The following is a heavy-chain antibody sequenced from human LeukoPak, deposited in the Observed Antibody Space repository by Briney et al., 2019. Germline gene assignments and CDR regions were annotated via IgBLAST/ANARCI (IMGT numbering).Heavy chain of an antibody. D-gene: IGHD3-3*01. V-gene: IGHV4-39*07. Sequence: PSETLSLTCTVSSGSISTSNYYWGWVRQPPGKALEWIGNIFYSGSTYYSPSLKSRVTISVDTSKNQFSLKLSSVTAADTAVYYCAMSGYSTGYYYSMDVWGKGTTVTVSS. CDR2: IFYSGST. J-gene: IGHJ6*03. CDR3: AMSGYSTGYYYSMDV. CDR1: SGSISTSNYY.